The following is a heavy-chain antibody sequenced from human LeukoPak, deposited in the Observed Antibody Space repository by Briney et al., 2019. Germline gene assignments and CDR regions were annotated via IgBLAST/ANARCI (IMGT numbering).Heavy chain of an antibody. V-gene: IGHV4-4*07. CDR3: ARLGLSVVVPAAIGY. J-gene: IGHJ4*02. CDR2: IYTSGST. Sequence: PSETLSLTCTVSGGSISSYYWSWIRQPAGKGLEWIGRIYTSGSTNYNPSLKSRVTISVDTSKNQFSLKLSSVTAADTAVYYCARLGLSVVVPAAIGYWGQGTLVTVSS. CDR1: GGSISSYY. D-gene: IGHD2-2*02.